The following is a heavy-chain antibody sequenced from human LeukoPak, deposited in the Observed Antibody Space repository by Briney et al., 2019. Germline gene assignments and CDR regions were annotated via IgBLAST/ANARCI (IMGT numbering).Heavy chain of an antibody. J-gene: IGHJ3*02. V-gene: IGHV3-48*01. CDR2: ISSSSSTI. CDR3: ARDLIAAAGGYDAFDI. CDR1: GFTFSSYS. Sequence: GGSLRLSCAASGFTFSSYSMNWVRQAPGKGLEWVSYISSSSSTIYYADSVKGRFTISRDNAKNSLNLQMNSLRAEDTAVYYCARDLIAAAGGYDAFDIWGQGTMVTVSS. D-gene: IGHD6-13*01.